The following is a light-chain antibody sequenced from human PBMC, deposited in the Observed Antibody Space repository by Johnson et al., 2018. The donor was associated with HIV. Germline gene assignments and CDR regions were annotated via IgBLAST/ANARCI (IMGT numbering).Light chain of an antibody. V-gene: IGLV1-51*01. CDR2: DNN. Sequence: QSLLTQPPSVSAAPGQKVTISCSGSSSNIGNNYVSWYQQLPGVAPKLLIYDNNKRPSGIPDRFSGSKSGTSATLGITGLQTGDEADYYCGTWDSSLLYVLGTGTKVTVL. J-gene: IGLJ1*01. CDR1: SSNIGNNY. CDR3: GTWDSSLLYV.